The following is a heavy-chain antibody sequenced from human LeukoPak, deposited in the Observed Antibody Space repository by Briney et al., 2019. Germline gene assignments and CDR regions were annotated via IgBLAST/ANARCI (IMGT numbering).Heavy chain of an antibody. V-gene: IGHV3-30*03. D-gene: IGHD3-10*01. CDR3: VREGTYFFASGSFQGYYFDN. CDR1: RVTFSNYA. J-gene: IGHJ4*02. CDR2: ISNDGSDK. Sequence: GGSLRLSCAAPRVTFSNYAMHWVRQSPGKGLEWVAVISNDGSDKHHADSVKGRFTVSRDNSKHTVYLQMDRLRVEDTAIYYCVREGTYFFASGSFQGYYFDNWGQGTLVTVSS.